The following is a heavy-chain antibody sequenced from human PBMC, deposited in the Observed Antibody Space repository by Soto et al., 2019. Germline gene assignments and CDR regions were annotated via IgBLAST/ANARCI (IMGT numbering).Heavy chain of an antibody. CDR1: GASISGYN. D-gene: IGHD1-1*01. J-gene: IGHJ5*02. CDR3: VRDGTKTLRDWFDP. V-gene: IGHV4-4*07. CDR2: IYATGTT. Sequence: PSETLSLTCTVSGASISGYNWSRIRRSAGKGLEWIGRIYATGTTDYNPSLKSRVMMSVDTSKKQFSLKLRSVTAADTAVYYCVRDGTKTLRDWFDPWGQGISVSFSS.